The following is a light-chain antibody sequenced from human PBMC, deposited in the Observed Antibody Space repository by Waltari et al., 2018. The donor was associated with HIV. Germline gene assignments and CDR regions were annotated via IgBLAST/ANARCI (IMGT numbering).Light chain of an antibody. Sequence: QSVLTQPPSASGTPGQRVTISCSGSSSNIGSNTVTWYQQFPGMAPKLLIYSNNQRPSGVPDRFSGSKSGTSASLAISGLQSEDEGDYYCAAWDDSLNGYYVFGTGTKVTVL. V-gene: IGLV1-44*01. CDR1: SSNIGSNT. CDR2: SNN. J-gene: IGLJ1*01. CDR3: AAWDDSLNGYYV.